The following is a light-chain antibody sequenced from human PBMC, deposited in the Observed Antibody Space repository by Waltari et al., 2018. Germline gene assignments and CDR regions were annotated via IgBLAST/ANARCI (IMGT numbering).Light chain of an antibody. CDR1: QSVLYNSNNKNY. J-gene: IGKJ2*01. CDR2: WAS. CDR3: QQYLSRPDT. V-gene: IGKV4-1*01. Sequence: DIVMTQSPDSLAVSLGERATINCKSSQSVLYNSNNKNYLAWYQQRPGQPPKLLIYWASTRESGVPDRFSGSGSGTDFTHTITSLQAEDVAVYYCQQYLSRPDTFGQGTKLEIK.